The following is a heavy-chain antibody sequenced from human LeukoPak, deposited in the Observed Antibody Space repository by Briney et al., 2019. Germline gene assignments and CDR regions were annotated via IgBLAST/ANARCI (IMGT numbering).Heavy chain of an antibody. CDR1: GFTFDDYA. CDR3: AKDIGPSVISSGWYGAFDI. J-gene: IGHJ3*02. Sequence: PGGSLRLSCAASGFTFDDYAMHWVRQAPGKGLEWVSLIRWDGGSTYYADSVKGRFTISRDNSKNSLYLQMKSLRAEDTALYYCAKDIGPSVISSGWYGAFDIWGQGKMVTVSS. CDR2: IRWDGGST. V-gene: IGHV3-43D*04. D-gene: IGHD6-19*01.